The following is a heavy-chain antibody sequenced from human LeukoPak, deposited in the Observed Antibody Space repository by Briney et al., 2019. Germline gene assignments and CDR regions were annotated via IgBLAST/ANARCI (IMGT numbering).Heavy chain of an antibody. V-gene: IGHV3-66*02. CDR3: ARDLGGTTGEGAFDI. Sequence: GGSLRLSCAASGFTVSSNYTSWVRQAPGKGLEWVSLIYSGVRTYYADSVEGRFTISRDNSKNTLYLQMSSLRAEDMAVYYCARDLGGTTGEGAFDIWGQGTMVTVSS. CDR1: GFTVSSNY. D-gene: IGHD3-16*01. CDR2: IYSGVRT. J-gene: IGHJ3*02.